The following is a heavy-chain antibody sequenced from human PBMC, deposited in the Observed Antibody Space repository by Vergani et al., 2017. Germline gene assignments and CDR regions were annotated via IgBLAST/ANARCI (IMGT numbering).Heavy chain of an antibody. V-gene: IGHV3-33*01. J-gene: IGHJ6*03. D-gene: IGHD1-1*01. CDR3: ARDPVQLANYYYYYYMDV. Sequence: QVQLVESGGGVVQPGGSLRLSCAASGFTFSTYGMHWVRQAPGKGLEWVAVIWYDGSKKDFADSVKGRFTISRDNSKNTLYLQMNSLRAEDTAVYYCARDPVQLANYYYYYYMDVWGKGTTVTVSS. CDR1: GFTFSTYG. CDR2: IWYDGSKK.